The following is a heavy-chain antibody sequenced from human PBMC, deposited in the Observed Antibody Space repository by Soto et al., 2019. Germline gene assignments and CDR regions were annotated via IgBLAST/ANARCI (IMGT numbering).Heavy chain of an antibody. CDR3: AREVMVRGVIEGHYFDY. D-gene: IGHD3-10*01. V-gene: IGHV4-39*02. CDR1: GGSISSSSYY. CDR2: IYYSGST. Sequence: QLQLQESGPGLVKPSETLSLTCTVSGGSISSSSYYWGWIRQPPGKGLEWIGSIYYSGSTYYNPSLKSRVTISVDTSKNQFSLKLSSVTVADTAVYYCAREVMVRGVIEGHYFDYWGQGTLVTVSS. J-gene: IGHJ4*02.